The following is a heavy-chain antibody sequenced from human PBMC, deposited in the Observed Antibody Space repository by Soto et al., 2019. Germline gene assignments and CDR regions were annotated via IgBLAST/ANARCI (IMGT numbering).Heavy chain of an antibody. CDR2: ISAYNGNT. Sequence: QVQLVQSGAEVKKPGASVKVSCKASGYTFTSYGISWVRQAPGQGLEWMGWISAYNGNTNYAQKLQGRGTTTTDTSTSTAYRERRSLRSDDTAVDYCARAYYDFWRADWYGDLWGRGTLVTVSS. D-gene: IGHD3-3*01. CDR1: GYTFTSYG. V-gene: IGHV1-18*01. CDR3: ARAYYDFWRADWYGDL. J-gene: IGHJ2*01.